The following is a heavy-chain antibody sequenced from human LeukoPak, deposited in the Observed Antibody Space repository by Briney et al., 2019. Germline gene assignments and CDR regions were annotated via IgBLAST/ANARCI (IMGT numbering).Heavy chain of an antibody. CDR1: GGSISSGGYY. CDR2: IYYSGST. Sequence: SETLSLTCTVSGGSISSGGYYWSWIRQHPGKGLEWIGYIYYSGSTYYNPSLKSRVTISVDTSKNQFSLKLSSVTAADTAVYYCARAYYDILTGYYSVADYWGQGTLVTVSS. V-gene: IGHV4-31*03. J-gene: IGHJ4*02. D-gene: IGHD3-9*01. CDR3: ARAYYDILTGYYSVADY.